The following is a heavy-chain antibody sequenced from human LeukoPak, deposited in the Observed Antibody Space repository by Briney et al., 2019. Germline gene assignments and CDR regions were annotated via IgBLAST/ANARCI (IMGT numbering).Heavy chain of an antibody. Sequence: PSETLSLTCTVSGGSISSYYWSWIRQPPGKGLEWIGYIYYSGSTYYNPSLKSRVTISVDTSKNQFSLKLSSVTAADTAVYYCARSEFGVVTSFDYWGQGTLVTVSS. V-gene: IGHV4-59*06. CDR1: GGSISSYY. J-gene: IGHJ4*02. CDR2: IYYSGST. CDR3: ARSEFGVVTSFDY. D-gene: IGHD3-3*01.